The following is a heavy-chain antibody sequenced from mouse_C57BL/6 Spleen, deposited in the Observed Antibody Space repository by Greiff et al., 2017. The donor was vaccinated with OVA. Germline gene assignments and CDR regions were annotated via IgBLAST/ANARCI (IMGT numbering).Heavy chain of an antibody. D-gene: IGHD2-1*01. J-gene: IGHJ2*01. CDR3: TGFGNYD. V-gene: IGHV6-3*01. CDR1: GFTFSNYW. CDR2: IRFKSDNYAT. Sequence: EVMLVESGGGLVQPGGSMKLSCVASGFTFSNYWMNWVRQSPEKGLEWVAQIRFKSDNYATYYAKSVKGRFTISRADSKSSFYLQMNNLRAEDTGIYYCTGFGNYDWGQGTTLTVSS.